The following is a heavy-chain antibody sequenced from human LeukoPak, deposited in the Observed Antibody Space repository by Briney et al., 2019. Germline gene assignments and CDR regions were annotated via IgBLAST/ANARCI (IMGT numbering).Heavy chain of an antibody. CDR1: GYTFTDYY. CDR3: ATDHQNPTLRFLEWLPSTYFDY. J-gene: IGHJ4*02. Sequence: GASVKVSCKASGYTFTDYYMHWVQQAPGKGLEWMGRVDPEDGETIYAEKFQGRVTITADTSTDTAYMELSSLRSEDTAVYYCATDHQNPTLRFLEWLPSTYFDYWGQGTLVTVSS. D-gene: IGHD3-3*01. CDR2: VDPEDGET. V-gene: IGHV1-69-2*01.